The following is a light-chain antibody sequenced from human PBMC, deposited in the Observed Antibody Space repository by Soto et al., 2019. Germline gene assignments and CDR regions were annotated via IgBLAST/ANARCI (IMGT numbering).Light chain of an antibody. V-gene: IGLV2-14*01. J-gene: IGLJ2*01. CDR1: SSDVGGYDH. CDR2: DVS. CDR3: SSYTSSNTV. Sequence: QSALTQPASVSGSPGQSITISCTGTSSDVGGYDHVSWYQQHPGKAPKLMIYDVSSRPSGVSNRFSGSKSGNTASLTISGLQVEVEADYYCSSYTSSNTVFGGGTKLTVL.